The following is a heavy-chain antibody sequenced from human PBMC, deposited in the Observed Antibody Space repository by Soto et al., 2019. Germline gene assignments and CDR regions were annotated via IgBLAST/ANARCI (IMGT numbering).Heavy chain of an antibody. D-gene: IGHD3-16*01. CDR2: IYHSGST. V-gene: IGHV4-4*02. J-gene: IGHJ4*02. CDR1: GGSISSSNW. CDR3: ARDGKWGYFDY. Sequence: SETLSLTCAVSGGSISSSNWWSWVRQPPGKGLEWIGEIYHSGSTNYNPSLKGRVTISVDKSKNQFSLKLSSVTAADTAMYYCARDGKWGYFDYWGQGTLVTVSS.